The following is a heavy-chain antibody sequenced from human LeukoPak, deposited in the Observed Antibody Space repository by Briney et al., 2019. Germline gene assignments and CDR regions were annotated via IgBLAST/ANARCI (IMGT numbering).Heavy chain of an antibody. CDR3: ARDRVITIFGVVINGYYFDY. J-gene: IGHJ4*02. V-gene: IGHV1-69*05. CDR1: GGTFSSYA. D-gene: IGHD3-3*01. Sequence: GASVKVSCKASGGTFSSYAISWVRQAPGQGLEWMGGIIPIFGTANYAQKFQGRVTITTDESTSTAYMELSSLRSEDTAVYYCARDRVITIFGVVINGYYFDYWGQGTLVTVSS. CDR2: IIPIFGTA.